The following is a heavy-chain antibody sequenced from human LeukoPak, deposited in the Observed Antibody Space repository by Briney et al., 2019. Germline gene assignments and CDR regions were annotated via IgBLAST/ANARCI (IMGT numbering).Heavy chain of an antibody. CDR3: ARDEKIVGASGQDY. D-gene: IGHD1-26*01. CDR1: GFTLGSYW. Sequence: PGGSLRLSCAASGFTLGSYWMHWVRHAPGKWMVWVSRINTDGGDTIYADSVTGRFTPSRDNPQNTLFLQMNSVRTQHPSIYYCARDEKIVGASGQDYWGHGTLVTISS. CDR2: INTDGGDT. J-gene: IGHJ4*01. V-gene: IGHV3-74*01.